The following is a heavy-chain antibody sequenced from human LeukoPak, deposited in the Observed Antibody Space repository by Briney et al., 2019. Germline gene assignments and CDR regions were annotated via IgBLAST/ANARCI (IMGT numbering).Heavy chain of an antibody. CDR2: IYYSGST. J-gene: IGHJ4*02. V-gene: IGHV4-59*01. D-gene: IGHD5-18*01. Sequence: SETLSLTCTVSGGSISSYYWSWIRQPPGKGLEWIGYIYYSGSTNYNPSLKSRVTISVDTSKNQFSLKLSSVTAADTAVYYCAGGGYSYGPSLGGWGQGTLVTVSS. CDR3: AGGGYSYGPSLGG. CDR1: GGSISSYY.